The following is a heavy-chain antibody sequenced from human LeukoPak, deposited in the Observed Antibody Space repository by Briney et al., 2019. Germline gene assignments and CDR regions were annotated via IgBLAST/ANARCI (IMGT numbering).Heavy chain of an antibody. CDR2: IYHSGST. CDR3: ARDSGGGAFDI. J-gene: IGHJ3*02. D-gene: IGHD3-10*01. Sequence: PSETLSLTCTVSGYSISSGYYWGWIRQPPGKGLEWIGSIYHSGSTYYNPSLKSRVTISVDTSKNQFSLKLSSVTAADTAGYYCARDSGGGAFDIWGQGTMVTVSS. CDR1: GYSISSGYY. V-gene: IGHV4-38-2*02.